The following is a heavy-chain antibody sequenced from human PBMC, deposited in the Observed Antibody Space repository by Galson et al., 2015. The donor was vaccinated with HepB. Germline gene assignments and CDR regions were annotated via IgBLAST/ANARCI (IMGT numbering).Heavy chain of an antibody. J-gene: IGHJ5*02. CDR3: ARGGVVPAAAPNCFDP. CDR2: ISAYNGNT. D-gene: IGHD2-2*01. Sequence: SVKVSCKASGYTFTNYGISWVRQAPGQGLEWMGWISAYNGNTNYAQKLQGRVTMTTDTSTSTAYMELRSLRSDDTAVYYCARGGVVPAAAPNCFDPWGQGTLVTVSS. V-gene: IGHV1-18*01. CDR1: GYTFTNYG.